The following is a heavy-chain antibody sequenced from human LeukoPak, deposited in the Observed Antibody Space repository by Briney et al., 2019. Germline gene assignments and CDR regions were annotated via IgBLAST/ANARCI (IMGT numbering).Heavy chain of an antibody. Sequence: GGSLRLSCAASGFTFSSYWMHWVRQAPGKGLVWVSRINSDGSSTSYADSVKGRFTISRDNAKNTLYLQMNSLRAEDTAVYYCARGGRLLTTWIQLHDYWGQGTLVTVSS. J-gene: IGHJ4*02. D-gene: IGHD5-18*01. CDR3: ARGGRLLTTWIQLHDY. CDR1: GFTFSSYW. V-gene: IGHV3-74*01. CDR2: INSDGSST.